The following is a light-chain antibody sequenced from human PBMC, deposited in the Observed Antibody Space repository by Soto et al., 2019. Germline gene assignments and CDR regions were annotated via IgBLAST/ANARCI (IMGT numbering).Light chain of an antibody. CDR2: AAS. CDR3: QQTYSTPLT. Sequence: DIQMTQSPSSLSASVGARVAISCRASHYISTYLNWYQQRPGKAPKLLIYAASSLQSGVPSRFSGSGSGTDFTLTISSLQPEDFATYYCQQTYSTPLTFGGGTKVEIK. J-gene: IGKJ4*01. V-gene: IGKV1-39*01. CDR1: HYISTY.